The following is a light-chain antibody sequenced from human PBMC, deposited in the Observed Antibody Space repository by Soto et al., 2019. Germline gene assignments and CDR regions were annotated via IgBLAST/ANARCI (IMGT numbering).Light chain of an antibody. CDR3: HQDDSSSYP. V-gene: IGKV3-20*01. CDR2: GAS. CDR1: QSVSSTY. Sequence: EIVLTQSPGTLSLSPGERATLSCRASQSVSSTYLAWYQQNPGQAPRLLIYGASSRATGIPDRFSGRGSGADFTRTISRLEPEDFAVYFCHQDDSSSYPVGQGTKLEIK. J-gene: IGKJ2*01.